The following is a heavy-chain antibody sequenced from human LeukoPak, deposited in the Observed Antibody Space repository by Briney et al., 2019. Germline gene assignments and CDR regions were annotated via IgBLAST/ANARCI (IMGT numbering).Heavy chain of an antibody. D-gene: IGHD3-3*02. Sequence: ASVKVSCKASGYTFTGYYMHWVRQAPGRGLEWMGWINPNSGGTNYAQKFQGWVTMTRDTSISTAYMELSRLRSDDTAVYYCASALSNHYGMDVWGQGTTVTVSS. V-gene: IGHV1-2*04. CDR3: ASALSNHYGMDV. J-gene: IGHJ6*02. CDR2: INPNSGGT. CDR1: GYTFTGYY.